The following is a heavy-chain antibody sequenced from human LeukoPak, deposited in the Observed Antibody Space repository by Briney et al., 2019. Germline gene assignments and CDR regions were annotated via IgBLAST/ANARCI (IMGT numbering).Heavy chain of an antibody. D-gene: IGHD2-15*01. V-gene: IGHV4-59*01. CDR3: ARGYCSGGSCYYIDY. CDR1: GGSISSYY. Sequence: SETLSLTCTVSGGSISSYYWSWIRQPPGKGLEWIGYIYYSGSTNFNPSLKSRVTISVDTSKNQFSLKLSAVTAADTAVYYCARGYCSGGSCYYIDYWGQGTLATVSS. J-gene: IGHJ4*02. CDR2: IYYSGST.